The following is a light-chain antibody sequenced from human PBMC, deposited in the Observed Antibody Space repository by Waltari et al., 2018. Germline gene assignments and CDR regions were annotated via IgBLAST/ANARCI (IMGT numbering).Light chain of an antibody. CDR3: SSYTTSHTVL. J-gene: IGLJ2*01. Sequence: QSALTQPASVSGSPGQSITISCTGTSSDVGGYNLVSWYQQHPGKAPKVMIYEVTDRPLGVSDRVSGSKSGDTASLTISDLQAEDEADYFCSSYTTSHTVLFGGGTTLTVL. V-gene: IGLV2-23*02. CDR1: SSDVGGYNL. CDR2: EVT.